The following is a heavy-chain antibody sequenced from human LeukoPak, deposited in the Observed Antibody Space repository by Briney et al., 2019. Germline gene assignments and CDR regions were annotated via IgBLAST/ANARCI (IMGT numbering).Heavy chain of an antibody. Sequence: GGSLRLSCAASGFTFGSYGMHWVRQALGKGLEWVAVIWYDGSNKYYADSVKGRFTISRDNSKNTLYLQMNSLRAEDTAVYYCARDAAATDGMDVWGQGTTVTVSS. CDR2: IWYDGSNK. D-gene: IGHD2-15*01. CDR3: ARDAAATDGMDV. J-gene: IGHJ6*02. V-gene: IGHV3-33*01. CDR1: GFTFGSYG.